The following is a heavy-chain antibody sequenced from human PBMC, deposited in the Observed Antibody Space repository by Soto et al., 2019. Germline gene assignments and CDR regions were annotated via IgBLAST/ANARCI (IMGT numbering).Heavy chain of an antibody. J-gene: IGHJ6*02. CDR2: IYYSGST. CDR1: GGSIGSYY. Sequence: PSETLSLTCTVSGGSIGSYYWSWIRQPPGKGLEWIGYIYYSGSTNYNPSLKSRVTISVDTSKNQFSLKLSSVTAADTAVYYCARVPFYYYGSGRDYNGAGYYGMDVWGQGTTVTV. CDR3: ARVPFYYYGSGRDYNGAGYYGMDV. D-gene: IGHD3-10*01. V-gene: IGHV4-59*01.